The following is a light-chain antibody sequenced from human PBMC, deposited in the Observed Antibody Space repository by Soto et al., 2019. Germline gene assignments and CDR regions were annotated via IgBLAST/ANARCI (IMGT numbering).Light chain of an antibody. CDR3: QQRTNWPTST. CDR1: QSVSSK. CDR2: DAS. Sequence: EIVMTQSPATLSVSPGERATLSCRASQSVSSKLAWYQQKPGQAPRLLIHDASSRATGIPDRFSGSGSGTDFTLTISSLEPEDSAVYYCQQRTNWPTSTFGQGTRLEIK. V-gene: IGKV3-11*01. J-gene: IGKJ5*01.